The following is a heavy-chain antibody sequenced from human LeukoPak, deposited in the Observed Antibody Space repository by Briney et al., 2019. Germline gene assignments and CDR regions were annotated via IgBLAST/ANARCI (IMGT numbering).Heavy chain of an antibody. CDR3: ASTNNYYDSSGYNY. D-gene: IGHD3-22*01. CDR1: GGSISSGDYY. J-gene: IGHJ4*02. V-gene: IGHV4-30-4*01. CDR2: IYYSGST. Sequence: SETLSLTCTVSGGSISSGDYYWSWIRQPPGKGLEWIGYIYYSGSTYYNPSLKSRVTISVDTSKNQFSLKLSSVTAADTAVYYCASTNNYYDSSGYNYWGQGTLVTVSS.